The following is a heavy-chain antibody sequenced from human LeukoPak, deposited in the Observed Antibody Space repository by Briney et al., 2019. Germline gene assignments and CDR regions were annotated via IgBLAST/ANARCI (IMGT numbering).Heavy chain of an antibody. Sequence: GSGPTLLNPTPTLTLTFTFYGLSLRTSGGGVGWMRQPPEKDLQWLSFIYWDDDNRYTPSLKSRLTITNDPSKNQVVLTMTNMEPVDTATYYCAHGFNYYDSHPIVPFDYWGQGTLVTVSS. J-gene: IGHJ4*02. D-gene: IGHD3-22*01. V-gene: IGHV2-5*02. CDR2: IYWDDDN. CDR3: AHGFNYYDSHPIVPFDY. CDR1: GLSLRTSGGG.